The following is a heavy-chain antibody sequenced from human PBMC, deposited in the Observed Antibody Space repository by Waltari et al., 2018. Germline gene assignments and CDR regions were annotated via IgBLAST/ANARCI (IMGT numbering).Heavy chain of an antibody. CDR2: ISGSGSVI. V-gene: IGHV3-11*01. D-gene: IGHD4-17*01. CDR3: LRDPRLLDY. CDR1: GFTFSDFY. Sequence: QVQLAESGGGLVKPGGSLRLSCAVSGFTFSDFYMTWIRQAPGKGLECVSYISGSGSVISYADSVKGRFTVSRDNAKNSLYLRMNSLRVEDTAVYYCLRDPRLLDYWGQGTLVTVSS. J-gene: IGHJ4*02.